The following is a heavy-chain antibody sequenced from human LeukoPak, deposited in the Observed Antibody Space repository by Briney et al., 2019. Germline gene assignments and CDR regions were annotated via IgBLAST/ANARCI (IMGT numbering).Heavy chain of an antibody. CDR3: ARANYYGSGSNKWFDP. Sequence: SETLSLTCMVSGGSIIGYSWSWIRQPPRKGLEWIGYIYYSGSTNYNPSLKSRVTISVDTSKNQFSLKLSSVTAADTAVYYCARANYYGSGSNKWFDPWGQGTLVTVSS. CDR2: IYYSGST. D-gene: IGHD3-10*01. V-gene: IGHV4-59*01. J-gene: IGHJ5*02. CDR1: GGSIIGYS.